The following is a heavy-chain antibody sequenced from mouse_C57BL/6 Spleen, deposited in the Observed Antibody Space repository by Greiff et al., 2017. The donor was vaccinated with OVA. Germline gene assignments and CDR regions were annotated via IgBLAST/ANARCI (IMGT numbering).Heavy chain of an antibody. J-gene: IGHJ2*01. CDR1: GFTFSSYA. V-gene: IGHV5-4*01. CDR2: ISDGGSYT. CDR3: ARDGPANYVDY. Sequence: VQVVESGGGLVKPGGSLKLSCAASGFTFSSYAMSWVRQTPEKRLEWVATISDGGSYTYYPDNVKGRFTISRDNDKNNLYLQMSHLKSEDTAMYYCARDGPANYVDYWGQGTTLTVSS.